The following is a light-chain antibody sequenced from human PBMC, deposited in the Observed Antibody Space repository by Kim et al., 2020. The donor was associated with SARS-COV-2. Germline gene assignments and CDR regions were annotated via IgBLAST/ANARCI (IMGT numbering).Light chain of an antibody. CDR1: QSVSTY. CDR2: DAS. V-gene: IGKV3-11*01. Sequence: ETVLTQSPATLSLSPGERATLSCRDSQSVSTYLAWYQQKPGQPPRLLIYDASNRATGIPARFSGSGSGTDFTLTINNLEPEDFAVYYCQQRSNWPPITFGQGTRLEIK. CDR3: QQRSNWPPIT. J-gene: IGKJ5*01.